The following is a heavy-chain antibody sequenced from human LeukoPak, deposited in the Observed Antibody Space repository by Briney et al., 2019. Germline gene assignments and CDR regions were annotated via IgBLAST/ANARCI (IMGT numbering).Heavy chain of an antibody. CDR3: ARQLRLWQNWFDP. CDR1: GYSFTNYW. Sequence: GESLKISCKGSGYSFTNYWIGWVRQMPGKGPEWMGIIYPGDSDTRYSPSFQGQVTISADKSISTAYLQWSSLKASDTAMYYCARQLRLWQNWFDPWGQGTLVTVSS. V-gene: IGHV5-51*01. CDR2: IYPGDSDT. D-gene: IGHD5-18*01. J-gene: IGHJ5*02.